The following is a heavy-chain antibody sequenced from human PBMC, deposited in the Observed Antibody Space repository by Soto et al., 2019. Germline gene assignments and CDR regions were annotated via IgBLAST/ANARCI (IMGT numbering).Heavy chain of an antibody. CDR1: GYTFTSYD. CDR2: MNPNSGNT. D-gene: IGHD3-10*01. J-gene: IGHJ6*03. CDR3: ARGPRPLYYYGSGSYYNARYYYYYYMDV. Sequence: GASVKVSCKASGYTFTSYDINWVRQATGQGLEWMGWMNPNSGNTGYAQKFQGRVTMTRNTSISTAYMELSSLRSEDTAVYYCARGPRPLYYYGSGSYYNARYYYYYYMDVWGKGTTVTVSS. V-gene: IGHV1-8*01.